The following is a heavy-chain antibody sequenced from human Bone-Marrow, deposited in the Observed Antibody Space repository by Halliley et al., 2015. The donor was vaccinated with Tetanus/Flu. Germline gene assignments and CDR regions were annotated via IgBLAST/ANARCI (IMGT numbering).Heavy chain of an antibody. V-gene: IGHV3-15*01. CDR2: GGTT. CDR3: TTDPTIAVASTDYSYYGMGV. J-gene: IGHJ6*02. D-gene: IGHD6-19*01. Sequence: GGTTDYAAPVEGRFTISRDDAKNTLYLQMNSLKTEDTAVYYCTTDPTIAVASTDYSYYGMGVWGQGTTVTVSS.